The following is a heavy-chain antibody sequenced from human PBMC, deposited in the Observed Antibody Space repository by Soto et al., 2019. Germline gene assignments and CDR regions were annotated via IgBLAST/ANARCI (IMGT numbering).Heavy chain of an antibody. D-gene: IGHD2-15*01. Sequence: GGSLRLSCAASGFTFSSYAMYWVRQAPGKGLEWVAVISYDGSNKYYADSVKGRFTISRDNSKNTLYLQMNSLRAEDTAVYYCARTRTGLPRPDYYYGMDVWGQGTTVTVSS. CDR1: GFTFSSYA. CDR2: ISYDGSNK. J-gene: IGHJ6*02. V-gene: IGHV3-30-3*01. CDR3: ARTRTGLPRPDYYYGMDV.